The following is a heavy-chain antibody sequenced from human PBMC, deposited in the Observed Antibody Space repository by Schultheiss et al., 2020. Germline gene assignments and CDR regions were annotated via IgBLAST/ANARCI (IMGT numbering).Heavy chain of an antibody. CDR3: ARGFFGSSVIH. Sequence: GGSLRLSCAASGFTFSSYGMHWVRQAPGKGLEWVAVISYDGSNKYYADSVKGRFTISRDNAKNSLYLQMNSLRAEDTAVYYCARGFFGSSVIHWGQGTLVTVSS. CDR1: GFTFSSYG. J-gene: IGHJ4*02. V-gene: IGHV3-30*03. D-gene: IGHD6-6*01. CDR2: ISYDGSNK.